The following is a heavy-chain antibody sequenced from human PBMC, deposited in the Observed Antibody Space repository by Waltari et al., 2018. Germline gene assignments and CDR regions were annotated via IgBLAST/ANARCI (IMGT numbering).Heavy chain of an antibody. J-gene: IGHJ6*03. CDR3: ARDRNRYCSGGSCYPIYYMDV. Sequence: QVQLVQSGAEVKKPGSSVKVSCKASGGTFSSYAISWVRQAPGQGLEWMGRIIPIVGTANYAQKFQGRVTITADKSTSTAYMELSSLRSEDTAVYYCARDRNRYCSGGSCYPIYYMDVWGKGTTVTISS. D-gene: IGHD2-15*01. CDR2: IIPIVGTA. V-gene: IGHV1-69*04. CDR1: GGTFSSYA.